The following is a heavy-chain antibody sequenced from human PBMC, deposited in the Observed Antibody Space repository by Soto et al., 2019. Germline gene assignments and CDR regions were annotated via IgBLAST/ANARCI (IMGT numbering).Heavy chain of an antibody. J-gene: IGHJ4*02. D-gene: IGHD3-22*01. CDR1: GYTFTSYA. Sequence: QVQLVQSGAEVKKPGASVKVSCKASGYTFTSYAMHWVRQAPGQRLEWMGWINACNGNTKYSQEFQGRVTITRDPPASTAYMELSSLRSEDTAVYYCARALYYYASSGSNDYWGQGTLVTVSS. V-gene: IGHV1-3*01. CDR3: ARALYYYASSGSNDY. CDR2: INACNGNT.